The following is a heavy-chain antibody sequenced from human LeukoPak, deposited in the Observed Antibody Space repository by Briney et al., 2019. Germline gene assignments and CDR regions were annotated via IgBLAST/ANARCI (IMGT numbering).Heavy chain of an antibody. CDR1: GYTFTIYA. CDR3: ASIAVARYDAFDI. D-gene: IGHD6-19*01. CDR2: INAGNGNT. Sequence: ASVKVSFTASGYTFTIYAMHWVRQAPGQRLEWMGWINAGNGNTKYSPKFQGRVTITRDTSASTAYMELSSLRSEDTAVYYCASIAVARYDAFDIWGQGTMVTVSS. V-gene: IGHV1-3*01. J-gene: IGHJ3*02.